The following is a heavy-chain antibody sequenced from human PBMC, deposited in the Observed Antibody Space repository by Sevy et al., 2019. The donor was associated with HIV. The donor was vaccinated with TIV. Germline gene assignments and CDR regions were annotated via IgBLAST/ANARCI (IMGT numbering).Heavy chain of an antibody. D-gene: IGHD6-19*01. Sequence: GGSLRLSCAASGFTFSTYGMHRVRQAPSKGLEWAALIWFDRSNKYYADSVKGRFTISRDNAKNTLYLQMSSLRAEDTAVYYCARAVISDWYQSFDYWGQGTLVTVSS. CDR2: IWFDRSNK. V-gene: IGHV3-33*01. J-gene: IGHJ4*02. CDR3: ARAVISDWYQSFDY. CDR1: GFTFSTYG.